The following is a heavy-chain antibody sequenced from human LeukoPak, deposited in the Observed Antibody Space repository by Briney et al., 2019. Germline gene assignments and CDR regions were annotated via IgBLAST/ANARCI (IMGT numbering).Heavy chain of an antibody. CDR3: ARVVDYDTSGYQTKNWFDP. J-gene: IGHJ5*02. V-gene: IGHV5-51*01. D-gene: IGHD3-22*01. Sequence: GESLKISCKGSGNSFTTYWIGWVRQMPGKGLEWMGIIYVGGSDTRYRPSFQGQVTISVDKSINTAYLQWSSLKASDTAMYYCARVVDYDTSGYQTKNWFDPWGQGTLVTVSS. CDR1: GNSFTTYW. CDR2: IYVGGSDT.